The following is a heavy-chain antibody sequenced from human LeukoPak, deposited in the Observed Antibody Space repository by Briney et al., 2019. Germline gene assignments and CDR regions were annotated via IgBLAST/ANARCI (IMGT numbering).Heavy chain of an antibody. Sequence: PGGSLRLSCAASGFTFSNFAMNWVRQAPGKGPEWVSSISSGTSYIYYADSVRGRFTISRDNAKHSLYLQMNSLRAEDTAVYYCASGARPIEYWGQGTLVTVSS. CDR3: ASGARPIEY. D-gene: IGHD6-6*01. CDR2: ISSGTSYI. CDR1: GFTFSNFA. V-gene: IGHV3-21*01. J-gene: IGHJ4*02.